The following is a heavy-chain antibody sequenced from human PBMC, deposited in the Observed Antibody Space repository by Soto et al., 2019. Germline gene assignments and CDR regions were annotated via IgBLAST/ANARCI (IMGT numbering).Heavy chain of an antibody. CDR3: AKDGLGFGELPYSDY. CDR1: GFTFSSYA. V-gene: IGHV3-23*01. Sequence: EVQLLESGGGLVQPGGSLRLSCAASGFTFSSYAMSWVRKAPGKGLEWVSAISGSGGSTYYADSVKGRFTISRDNSKNTLYLQMNSLRAEDTAVYYCAKDGLGFGELPYSDYWGQGTLVTVSS. CDR2: ISGSGGST. J-gene: IGHJ4*02. D-gene: IGHD3-10*01.